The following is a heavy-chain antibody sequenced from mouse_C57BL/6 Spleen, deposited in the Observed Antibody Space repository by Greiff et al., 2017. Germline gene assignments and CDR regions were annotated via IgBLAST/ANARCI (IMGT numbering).Heavy chain of an antibody. V-gene: IGHV5-9*01. D-gene: IGHD2-5*01. Sequence: EVNLVESGGGLVKPGGSLKLSCAASGFTFSSYTMSWVRQTPEKRLEWVATISGGGGNTYYPDSVKGRFTISRDNAKNTLYLQMSSLRSEDTALYYCARHNSNLYYYAMDYWGQGTSVTVSS. CDR2: ISGGGGNT. CDR3: ARHNSNLYYYAMDY. J-gene: IGHJ4*01. CDR1: GFTFSSYT.